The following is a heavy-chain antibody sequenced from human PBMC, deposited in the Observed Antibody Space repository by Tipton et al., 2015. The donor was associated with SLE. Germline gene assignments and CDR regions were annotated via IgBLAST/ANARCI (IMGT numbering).Heavy chain of an antibody. CDR3: ARDPGGSYLDN. J-gene: IGHJ4*02. V-gene: IGHV4-61*01. Sequence: TLSLTCTVSGGSISSGTYYWSWIRQPPGRGLEWIGYISYSGSPNYNPSLKSRVTISVDTSKNQFSLKLSSVTAADTAVYYCARDPGGSYLDNWGQGTLVTVSS. D-gene: IGHD1-26*01. CDR1: GGSISSGTYY. CDR2: ISYSGSP.